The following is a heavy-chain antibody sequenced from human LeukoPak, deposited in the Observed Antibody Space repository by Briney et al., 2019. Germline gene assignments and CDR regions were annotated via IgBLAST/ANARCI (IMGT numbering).Heavy chain of an antibody. CDR2: INPNSGGT. CDR3: ARGGRRYYYDSSGYSVYHYYYGRDV. CDR1: GYTFTGYY. Sequence: ASVTVSCKASGYTFTGYYMHWVRQAPGQGLEWMGWINPNSGGTNYAQKFQGRVTMTRDTSISTAYMELSRLRSDDTAVYYCARGGRRYYYDSSGYSVYHYYYGRDVWGQGTTVTVSS. V-gene: IGHV1-2*02. J-gene: IGHJ6*02. D-gene: IGHD3-22*01.